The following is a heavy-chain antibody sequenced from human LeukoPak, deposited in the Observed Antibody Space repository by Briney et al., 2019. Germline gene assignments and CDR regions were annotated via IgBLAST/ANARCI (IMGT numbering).Heavy chain of an antibody. V-gene: IGHV3-30*04. J-gene: IGHJ4*02. Sequence: PGGSLRLSCAASGFTFSSYAMHWVRQAPGKGLGWVAVISYDGSNKYYADSVKGRFTISRDNSKNTLYLQMNSLRAEDTAVYYCARDSPGDYGLTFDYWGQGTLVTVSS. CDR2: ISYDGSNK. CDR3: ARDSPGDYGLTFDY. D-gene: IGHD4-17*01. CDR1: GFTFSSYA.